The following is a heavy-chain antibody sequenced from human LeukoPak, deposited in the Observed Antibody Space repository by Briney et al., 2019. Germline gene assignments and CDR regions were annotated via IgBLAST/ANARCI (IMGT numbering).Heavy chain of an antibody. CDR1: GYTFTDSY. V-gene: IGHV1-2*06. Sequence: ASVKVSCKTSGYTFTDSYIHWVRQAPGQGLEWMGRINPNSGDPNYPQKFQGRVTMTRDASISTAYMEMSSLTSDDTAVYYCARSARHCNNGVCFTDYYIDLWGKGTTVIVSS. J-gene: IGHJ6*03. D-gene: IGHD2-8*01. CDR2: INPNSGDP. CDR3: ARSARHCNNGVCFTDYYIDL.